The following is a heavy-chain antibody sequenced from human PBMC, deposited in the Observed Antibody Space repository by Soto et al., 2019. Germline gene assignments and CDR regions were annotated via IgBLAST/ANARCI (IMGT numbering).Heavy chain of an antibody. Sequence: GGSLRLSCAASGFAFSNNWMSWVRQAPGKGLEWVSNINEDESQKYYVDSVKGRFSISRDNSKNTLYLQMNSLRAEDTAVYYCAKGYSNYVPSWFDPWGQGTLVTVS. D-gene: IGHD4-4*01. CDR2: INEDESQK. CDR1: GFAFSNNW. V-gene: IGHV3-7*03. J-gene: IGHJ5*02. CDR3: AKGYSNYVPSWFDP.